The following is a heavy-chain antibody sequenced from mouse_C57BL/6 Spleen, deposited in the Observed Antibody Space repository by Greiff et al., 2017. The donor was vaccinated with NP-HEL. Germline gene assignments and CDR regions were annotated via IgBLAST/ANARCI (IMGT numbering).Heavy chain of an antibody. J-gene: IGHJ3*01. CDR1: GYTFTSYW. V-gene: IGHV1-72*01. D-gene: IGHD3-2*02. CDR2: IDPNSGGT. Sequence: VQLQQPGAELVKPGASVKLSCKASGYTFTSYWMHWVKQRPGRGLEWIGRIDPNSGGTKYNEKFQSKATLTVDKPSSTAYMQLSSLTSEDSAVYDCARETAQATWGFFAYWGQGTLVTVSA. CDR3: ARETAQATWGFFAY.